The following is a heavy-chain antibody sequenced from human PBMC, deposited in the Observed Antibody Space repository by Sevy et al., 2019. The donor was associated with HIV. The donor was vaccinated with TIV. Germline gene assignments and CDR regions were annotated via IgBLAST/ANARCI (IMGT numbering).Heavy chain of an antibody. CDR3: AKEIGSSGGDLYYYGMDV. J-gene: IGHJ6*02. Sequence: GGSLRLSCAASGFIFTTYGIHWVRQAPGKGLKWVAIVSYDGSNKFYADSVKGRFTISRDNSKNTLYLQMNSLRTEDTAVYYCAKEIGSSGGDLYYYGMDVWGQGTTVTVSS. D-gene: IGHD6-19*01. CDR2: VSYDGSNK. V-gene: IGHV3-30*18. CDR1: GFIFTTYG.